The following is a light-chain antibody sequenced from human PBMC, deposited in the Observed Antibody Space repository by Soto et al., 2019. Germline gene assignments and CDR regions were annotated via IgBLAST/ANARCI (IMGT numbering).Light chain of an antibody. CDR1: YRISSY. J-gene: IGKJ1*01. Sequence: DIQTTQSPSTLSGSVGNRVTITCLASYRISSYLNWYQQTPEKAPKILIYAASSLQSGVPSRFSGSGSGTDFTLTISSLQPEDFATYYCQQSYSTPRTFGQGTKVDI. V-gene: IGKV1-39*01. CDR2: AAS. CDR3: QQSYSTPRT.